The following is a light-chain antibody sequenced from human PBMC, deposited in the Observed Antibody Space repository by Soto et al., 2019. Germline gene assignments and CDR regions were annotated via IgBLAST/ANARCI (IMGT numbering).Light chain of an antibody. CDR3: QQYYSGPPT. J-gene: IGKJ1*01. V-gene: IGKV3-15*01. CDR1: QSISSN. CDR2: GAS. Sequence: EIVMAQSPATLSVSPGERVTLSCRAIQSISSNLAWYQQKPGQAPRLLIFGASTRATGIPARFSGSGSGTDFSLTISGLQSEDFSFYYCQQYYSGPPTFGQGTKVEVK.